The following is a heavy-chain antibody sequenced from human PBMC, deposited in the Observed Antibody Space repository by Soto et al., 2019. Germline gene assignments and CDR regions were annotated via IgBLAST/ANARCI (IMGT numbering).Heavy chain of an antibody. D-gene: IGHD3-22*01. CDR3: ARAFRSIFFGVGYYAAPSYYYNYMDV. J-gene: IGHJ6*03. CDR2: MNPNSGNT. V-gene: IGHV1-8*01. Sequence: ASVKVSCKASGYTFTSYDINWVRQATGQGLEWMGWMNPNSGNTGYAQKFQGRVTMTRNTSISTAYMELSSLRSEDTAVYYCARAFRSIFFGVGYYAAPSYYYNYMDVWGKGTTVTVPS. CDR1: GYTFTSYD.